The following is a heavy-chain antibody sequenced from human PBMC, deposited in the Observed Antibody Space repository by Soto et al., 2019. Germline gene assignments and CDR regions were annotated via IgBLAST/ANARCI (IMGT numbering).Heavy chain of an antibody. CDR3: AKATATGGGAFDI. CDR2: ILVDGRT. V-gene: IGHV3-23*01. CDR1: GVSCMSYD. D-gene: IGHD2-8*02. J-gene: IGHJ3*02. Sequence: PGWYLGLSCAASGVSCMSYDISWVRQAPGKGLEWVSTILVDGRTFYVDSVKGRFTISRDSSQNTVYLQMNSLTAGDTALYYCAKATATGGGAFDICGQGTMVTVSS.